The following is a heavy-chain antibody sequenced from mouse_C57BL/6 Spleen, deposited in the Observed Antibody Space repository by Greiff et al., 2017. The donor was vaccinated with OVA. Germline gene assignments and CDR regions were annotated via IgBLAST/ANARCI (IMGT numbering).Heavy chain of an antibody. CDR3: TRSGYYGSLYAMDY. Sequence: QVQLKQSGAELVRPGASVTLSCKASGYTFTDYEMHWVKQTPVHGLEWIGAIDPETGGTAYNQKFKGKAILTADKSSSTAYMELRSLTSEDSAVYYCTRSGYYGSLYAMDYWGQGTSVTVSS. D-gene: IGHD1-1*01. CDR1: GYTFTDYE. V-gene: IGHV1-15*01. CDR2: IDPETGGT. J-gene: IGHJ4*01.